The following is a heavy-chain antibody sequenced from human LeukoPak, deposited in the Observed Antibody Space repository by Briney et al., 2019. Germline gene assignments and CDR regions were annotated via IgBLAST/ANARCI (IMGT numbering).Heavy chain of an antibody. CDR1: GGTFSSYA. D-gene: IGHD3-3*01. CDR3: ARDFVDHAFDI. J-gene: IGHJ3*02. V-gene: IGHV1-69*13. Sequence: ASVKVSCKASGGTFSSYAISWVRQAPGQGLEWMGGIIPIFGTAIYAQKFQGRVTITADESTSTAYMELSSLRSEDTAVYYCARDFVDHAFDIWGQGTMVTVSS. CDR2: IIPIFGTA.